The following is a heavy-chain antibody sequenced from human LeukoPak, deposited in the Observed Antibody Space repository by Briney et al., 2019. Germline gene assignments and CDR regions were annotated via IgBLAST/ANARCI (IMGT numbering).Heavy chain of an antibody. CDR1: GYTFTSYG. Sequence: ASVKVSCKASGYTFTSYGISWLRPAPGQGLEWMGWISAYNGNTNYAQKLQGRVNMTTDTSTSTAYMELRSLRSDDTAVYYCARGSDYYYDSSGYLLYYFDYWGQGTLVTVSS. D-gene: IGHD3-22*01. V-gene: IGHV1-18*01. CDR2: ISAYNGNT. CDR3: ARGSDYYYDSSGYLLYYFDY. J-gene: IGHJ4*02.